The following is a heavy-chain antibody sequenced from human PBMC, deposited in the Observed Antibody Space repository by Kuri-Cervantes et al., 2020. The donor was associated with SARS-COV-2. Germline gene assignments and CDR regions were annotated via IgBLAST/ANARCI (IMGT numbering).Heavy chain of an antibody. CDR2: ISYDGSNK. CDR3: ARRLEYDFWSGPLDAFDI. Sequence: GGSLRLSCAASGFTFSSYAMHWVRQAPGKGLEWVAVISYDGSNKYYADSVKGRFTISRDNSKNTLYLQMNSLRAEDTAVYYCARRLEYDFWSGPLDAFDIWGQGTTVTVSS. D-gene: IGHD3-3*01. V-gene: IGHV3-30-3*01. CDR1: GFTFSSYA. J-gene: IGHJ3*02.